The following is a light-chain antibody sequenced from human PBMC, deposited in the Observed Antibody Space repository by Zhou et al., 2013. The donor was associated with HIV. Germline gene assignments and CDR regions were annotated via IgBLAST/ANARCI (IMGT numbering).Light chain of an antibody. V-gene: IGKV2-30*02. Sequence: EVVMTQSPLSLPVTLGQPASISCRSSQSLVHSDGDTYLNWFQQRPGQSPRRLIYKVSNRDSGVPDRFSGSGSGTDFTLKISRVEAEDVGIYYCMQGTHWPPWTFGQGTKLEIK. CDR2: KVS. CDR1: QSLVHSDGDTY. J-gene: IGKJ2*02. CDR3: MQGTHWPPWT.